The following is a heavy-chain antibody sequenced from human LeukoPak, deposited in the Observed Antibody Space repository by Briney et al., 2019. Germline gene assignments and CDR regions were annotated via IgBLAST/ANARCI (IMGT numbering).Heavy chain of an antibody. J-gene: IGHJ4*02. D-gene: IGHD3-22*01. Sequence: GGSLRLSCAASGFTFSSYAMSWVRQAPGKGLEWVSAISGSGGSTYYADSVKGRFTISRDNSKNTLYLQMNSLRAEDTAVYYCAKDLSTYYYDSSGYSPDYWGQGTLVTVSS. V-gene: IGHV3-23*01. CDR3: AKDLSTYYYDSSGYSPDY. CDR2: ISGSGGST. CDR1: GFTFSSYA.